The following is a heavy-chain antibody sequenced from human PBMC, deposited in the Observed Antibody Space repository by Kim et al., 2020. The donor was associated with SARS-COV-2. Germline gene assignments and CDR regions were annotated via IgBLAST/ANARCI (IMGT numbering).Heavy chain of an antibody. CDR3: TSDIIKTDTKGVDV. J-gene: IGHJ3*01. D-gene: IGHD5-18*01. Sequence: YVDSVKSRITISRDNDKNTLYLQMNSLRADDTAVYYCTSDIIKTDTKGVDVWGQGTMVTVSS. V-gene: IGHV3-7*01.